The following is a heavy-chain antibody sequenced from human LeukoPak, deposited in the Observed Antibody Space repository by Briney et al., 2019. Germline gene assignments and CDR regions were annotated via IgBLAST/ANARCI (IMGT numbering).Heavy chain of an antibody. CDR3: ARGTYYDILTGYSYYMDV. CDR1: GYTFTSYD. CDR2: MNPNSGNT. V-gene: IGHV1-8*01. D-gene: IGHD3-9*01. Sequence: GASVKVSCKASGYTFTSYDINWVRQATGQGLECMGWMNPNSGNTGYAQKFQGRVTMTRNTSISTAYMELSSLRSEDTAVYYCARGTYYDILTGYSYYMDVWGKGTTVTISS. J-gene: IGHJ6*03.